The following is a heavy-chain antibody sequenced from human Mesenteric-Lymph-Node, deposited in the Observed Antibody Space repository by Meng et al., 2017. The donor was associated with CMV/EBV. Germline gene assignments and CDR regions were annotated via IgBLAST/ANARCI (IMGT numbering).Heavy chain of an antibody. V-gene: IGHV3-74*01. Sequence: GESLKISCAASGFTFSSYWMHWVRQAPGKGLVWVSRINNDGSSARYAESVKGRFTIFRDNAKNTLYLQMNSLTVEDTALYYCVRESSGWLYGSDIWGRGTMVTVSS. CDR2: INNDGSSA. D-gene: IGHD6-19*01. J-gene: IGHJ3*02. CDR1: GFTFSSYW. CDR3: VRESSGWLYGSDI.